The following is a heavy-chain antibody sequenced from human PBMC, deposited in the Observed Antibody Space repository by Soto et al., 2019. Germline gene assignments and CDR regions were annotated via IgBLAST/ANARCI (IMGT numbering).Heavy chain of an antibody. CDR2: IIPIFGTA. V-gene: IGHV1-69*13. CDR1: GGTFSSYA. CDR3: AGVLERPPFEGMDF. D-gene: IGHD2-8*02. J-gene: IGHJ6*02. Sequence: ASVKVSCKASGGTFSSYAISWVRQAPGQGLEWMGGIIPIFGTANYAQKFQGRVTITADESTSTAYMELSSLRSEDTAVYYCAGVLERPPFEGMDFWGPGTTVTVSS.